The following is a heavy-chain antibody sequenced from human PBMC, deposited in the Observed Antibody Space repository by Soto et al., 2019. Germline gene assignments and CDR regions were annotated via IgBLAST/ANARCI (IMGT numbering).Heavy chain of an antibody. CDR2: ISGSGGST. CDR1: GFTFSSYA. CDR3: AKVRVRYYYDSSGSNFDY. V-gene: IGHV3-23*01. J-gene: IGHJ4*02. Sequence: EVQLLESGGGLVQPGGSLRLSCAASGFTFSSYAMSWVRQAPGKGLEWVSAISGSGGSTYYDDSVKGRFTISRDNSKNTLYLQMNSLRAEDTAVYYCAKVRVRYYYDSSGSNFDYWGQGTLVTVSS. D-gene: IGHD3-22*01.